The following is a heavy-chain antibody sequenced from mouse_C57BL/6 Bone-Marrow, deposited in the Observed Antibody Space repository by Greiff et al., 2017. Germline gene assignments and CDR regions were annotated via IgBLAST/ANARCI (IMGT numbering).Heavy chain of an antibody. D-gene: IGHD2-3*01. Sequence: QVQLQQSGAELVKPGASVKISCKASGYAFSGYWMNWVKQRPGKGLEWIGQIYPGDGDTNYNGKFKGKATLTADKASSTAYMQLSSLTSEDSAVYLCARRYDGYYDRFAYWGQGTLVTVSA. CDR2: IYPGDGDT. CDR3: ARRYDGYYDRFAY. V-gene: IGHV1-80*01. CDR1: GYAFSGYW. J-gene: IGHJ3*01.